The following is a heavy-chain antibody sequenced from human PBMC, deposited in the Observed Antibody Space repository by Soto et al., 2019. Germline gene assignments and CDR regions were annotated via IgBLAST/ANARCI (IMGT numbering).Heavy chain of an antibody. CDR2: IYSGGST. CDR1: GFTVSSNY. CDR3: ARDEMATSDAFDI. V-gene: IGHV3-66*01. Sequence: PASGFTVSSNYMSWVRQAPGKGLEWVSVIYSGGSTYYADSVKGRFTISRDNSKNTLYLQMNSLRAEDTAVYYCARDEMATSDAFDIWGQGTMVSVSS. J-gene: IGHJ3*02. D-gene: IGHD5-12*01.